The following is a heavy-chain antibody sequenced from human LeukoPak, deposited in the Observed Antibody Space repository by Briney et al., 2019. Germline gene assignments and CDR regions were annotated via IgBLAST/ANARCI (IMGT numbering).Heavy chain of an antibody. J-gene: IGHJ4*02. D-gene: IGHD3-22*01. CDR2: IYNTGSA. Sequence: SETLSLTCNVSGASISSHYWNWIRQPAGKGLEWIGRIYNTGSANYNPSLKSRVTMSLDTSRNQISLKLTSVTAADTAAYYCARHGYDTGNYQAHFDYWGQGTLVTVSS. CDR1: GASISSHY. CDR3: ARHGYDTGNYQAHFDY. V-gene: IGHV4-4*07.